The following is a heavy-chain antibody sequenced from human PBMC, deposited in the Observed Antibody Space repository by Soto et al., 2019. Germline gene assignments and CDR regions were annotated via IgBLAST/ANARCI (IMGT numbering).Heavy chain of an antibody. J-gene: IGHJ6*02. D-gene: IGHD6-6*01. CDR2: IYYSGST. CDR1: GGSISSGGYY. Sequence: SETLSLTCTVSGGSISSGGYYWSWIRQHPGKGLEWIGYIYYSGSTYYNPSLKSRVTISVDTSKNQFSLKLSSVTAADTAVYYCARDHYSSSMAYYYHGMDVWGQGTTVTVSS. CDR3: ARDHYSSSMAYYYHGMDV. V-gene: IGHV4-31*03.